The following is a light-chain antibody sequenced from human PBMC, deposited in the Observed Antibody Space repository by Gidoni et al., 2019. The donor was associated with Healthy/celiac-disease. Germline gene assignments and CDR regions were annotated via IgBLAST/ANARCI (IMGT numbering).Light chain of an antibody. CDR3: QQYGSSPRT. Sequence: EIVLTQSPGTLSLSPGERATLSCRASQIVSSSYLAWYQQKPGQAPRLLIYGVSSRATGIPDRFSGSGSGTDFTLTISRLEPEDFAVYYCQQYGSSPRTFGQGTKVEIK. J-gene: IGKJ1*01. CDR1: QIVSSSY. CDR2: GVS. V-gene: IGKV3-20*01.